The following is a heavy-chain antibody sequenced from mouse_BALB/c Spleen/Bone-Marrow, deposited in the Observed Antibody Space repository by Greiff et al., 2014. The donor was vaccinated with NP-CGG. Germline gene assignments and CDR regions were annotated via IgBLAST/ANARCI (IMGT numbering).Heavy chain of an antibody. Sequence: QVQLKESGPELVKPGALVKISRKASGYTFTSYDINWVKQRPGQGLEWIGWIYPGDGSTKYNEKFKGKATLTADKSSSTAYMQLSSLTSENSAVYFCARSGNYYGNYYWYFDVWGAGTTVTVSS. D-gene: IGHD2-1*01. J-gene: IGHJ1*01. V-gene: IGHV1S56*01. CDR3: ARSGNYYGNYYWYFDV. CDR2: IYPGDGST. CDR1: GYTFTSYD.